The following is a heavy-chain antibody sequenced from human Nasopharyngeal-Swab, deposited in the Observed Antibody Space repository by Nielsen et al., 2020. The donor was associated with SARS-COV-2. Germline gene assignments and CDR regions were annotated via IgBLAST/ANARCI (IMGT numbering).Heavy chain of an antibody. D-gene: IGHD3-3*01. Sequence: WIRQPPGKGLEWVSAISGSGGSTYYADSVKGRFTISRDNSKNTLYLQMYSLRAEDTAVYYCAKEPFYDFWSGYYWDYWGQGTLVTVSS. J-gene: IGHJ4*02. CDR3: AKEPFYDFWSGYYWDY. V-gene: IGHV3-23*01. CDR2: ISGSGGST.